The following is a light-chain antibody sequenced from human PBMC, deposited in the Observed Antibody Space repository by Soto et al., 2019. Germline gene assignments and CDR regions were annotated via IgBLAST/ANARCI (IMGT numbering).Light chain of an antibody. J-gene: IGKJ1*01. CDR1: QSVSSN. CDR2: GAS. CDR3: QEYNTWPWT. Sequence: EIGLTQSPATLSVSPGERATLSCRASQSVSSNLPWYQQKTGQAPRLLIYGASTRATGIPARFTGSGSGTEFILTITSLQSEDSAVYYCQEYNTWPWTFGQGTKV. V-gene: IGKV3-15*01.